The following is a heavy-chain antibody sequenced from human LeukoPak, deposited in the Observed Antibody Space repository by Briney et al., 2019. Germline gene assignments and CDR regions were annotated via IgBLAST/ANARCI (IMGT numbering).Heavy chain of an antibody. CDR2: IDPNSGGT. CDR3: ATSEPLERLQNYYYYYGMDV. Sequence: EASVKVSCRASGYTFTAHYIHWVRQAPGQGLEWMGWIDPNSGGTNYAQRFLGSVTMTEDTSTATAYMELSSLRSEDTAVYYCATSEPLERLQNYYYYYGMDVWGQGTTVTVSS. V-gene: IGHV1-2*02. J-gene: IGHJ6*02. CDR1: GYTFTAHY. D-gene: IGHD1-1*01.